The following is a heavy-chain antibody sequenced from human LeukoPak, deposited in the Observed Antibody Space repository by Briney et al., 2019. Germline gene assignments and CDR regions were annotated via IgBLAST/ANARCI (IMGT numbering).Heavy chain of an antibody. CDR1: GYTFTSYG. V-gene: IGHV1-18*01. CDR3: ARDLQYSSSPDWFDP. D-gene: IGHD6-13*01. J-gene: IGHJ5*02. CDR2: ISAYNGNT. Sequence: ASVKVSCKASGYTFTSYGISWVRQAPGQGLEWMGWISAYNGNTNYAQKLQGRVTMTTDTSTSTAYMELRSLRSDDTAVYYCARDLQYSSSPDWFDPRGQGTLVTVSS.